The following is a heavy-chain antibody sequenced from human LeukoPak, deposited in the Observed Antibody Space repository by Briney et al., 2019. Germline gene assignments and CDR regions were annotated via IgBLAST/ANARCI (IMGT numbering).Heavy chain of an antibody. V-gene: IGHV4-34*01. CDR2: INHSGST. CDR3: ARGGYYYGSGSYIGGYYYYYYMDV. Sequence: SETLSLTCAVYGGSFSGYYWSWIRQPPGKGLEWIGEINHSGSTNYNPSLKSRVTISVDTSKNQFSLKLSSVTAADTAVYYCARGGYYYGSGSYIGGYYYYYYMDVWGKGTTVTISS. D-gene: IGHD3-10*01. J-gene: IGHJ6*03. CDR1: GGSFSGYY.